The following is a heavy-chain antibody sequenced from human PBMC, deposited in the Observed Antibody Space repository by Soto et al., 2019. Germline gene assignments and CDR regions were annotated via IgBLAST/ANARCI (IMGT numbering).Heavy chain of an antibody. CDR2: IIPIFGTA. CDR1: GGTFSSYA. V-gene: IGHV1-69*13. CDR3: ARGVDSGYDPYYYYYGMDV. J-gene: IGHJ6*02. D-gene: IGHD5-12*01. Sequence: SVKVSCKASGGTFSSYAISCVRQSPGQGLEWMGGIIPIFGTANYAQKFQGRVTITADESTSTAYMELSSLRSEDTAVYYCARGVDSGYDPYYYYYGMDVWGQGTTVTVSS.